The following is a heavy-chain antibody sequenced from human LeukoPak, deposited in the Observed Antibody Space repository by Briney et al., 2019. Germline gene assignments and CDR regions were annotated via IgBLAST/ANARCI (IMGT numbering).Heavy chain of an antibody. J-gene: IGHJ4*02. D-gene: IGHD5-18*01. CDR1: GFTFSSYS. V-gene: IGHV3-21*01. CDR2: ISRGGDYT. Sequence: GGSLRLSCAASGFTFSSYSMNWVRQAPGQGLEWVSSISRGGDYTYSEDSVKGRFTISRDNAKDSLYLQLNSLRAEDTAVYYCARDDSYGLDYWGQGTLVTVSS. CDR3: ARDDSYGLDY.